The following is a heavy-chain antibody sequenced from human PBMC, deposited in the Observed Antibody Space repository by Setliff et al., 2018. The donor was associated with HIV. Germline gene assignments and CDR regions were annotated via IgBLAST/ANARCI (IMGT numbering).Heavy chain of an antibody. Sequence: SETLSLTCAVSGDSVSSSNWWNWVRQPPGKGLEWIGEIDHSGSTNYNPSLKSRVTISVDTSKNQFSLKLSSVTAADMAVYYCARGRSMPTLTTWGQGALVTVSS. D-gene: IGHD3-22*01. CDR3: ARGRSMPTLTT. CDR2: IDHSGST. J-gene: IGHJ4*02. CDR1: GDSVSSSNW. V-gene: IGHV4-4*02.